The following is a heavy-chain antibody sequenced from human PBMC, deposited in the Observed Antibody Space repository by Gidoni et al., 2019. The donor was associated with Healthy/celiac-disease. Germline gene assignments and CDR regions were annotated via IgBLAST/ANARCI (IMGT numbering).Heavy chain of an antibody. CDR1: GFTFISYG. D-gene: IGHD3-22*01. Sequence: QVPLVESGGGVVQTGRSLRLSCAASGFTFISYGMHWVRQAPGKGLEWVAVISYDGSNKYYADSVKGRFTISRDNSKNTLYLQMNSLIAEDTAVYYCARGEFTYDSSGYYYYWGQGTLVTVSS. CDR3: ARGEFTYDSSGYYYY. J-gene: IGHJ4*02. V-gene: IGHV3-30*03. CDR2: ISYDGSNK.